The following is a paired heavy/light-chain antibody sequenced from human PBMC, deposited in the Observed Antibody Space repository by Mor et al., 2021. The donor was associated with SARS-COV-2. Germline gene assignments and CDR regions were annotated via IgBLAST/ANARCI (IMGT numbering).Light chain of an antibody. CDR3: SSYAGSNNFGVV. V-gene: IGLV2-8*01. Sequence: QSALTQPPSASGSPGQSVTISCTGTSSDVGAYNYVSWYQQHPGKAPKLMIYEVSKRPSGVPDRFSGSKSGNTASLTVSGLQAEDEADYYCSSYAGSNNFGVVFGGGTKLTVL. J-gene: IGLJ2*01. CDR2: EVS. CDR1: SSDVGAYNY.
Heavy chain of an antibody. J-gene: IGHJ6*02. CDR3: ARQSISYYYYGMDV. CDR2: FYYSGST. CDR1: GGSISSSSYY. V-gene: IGHV4-39*01. D-gene: IGHD2-21*01. Sequence: QLQLQESGPGLVKPSETLSLTCTVSGGSISSSSYYWGWIRQPPGKGLEWIGSFYYSGSTYCNPSLNSRVTISVDTSKNQFSLKLSSVTAADTAVYYCARQSISYYYYGMDVWGQGTTVTVSS.